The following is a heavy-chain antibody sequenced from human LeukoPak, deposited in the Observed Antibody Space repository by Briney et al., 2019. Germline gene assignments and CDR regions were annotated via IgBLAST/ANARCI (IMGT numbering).Heavy chain of an antibody. V-gene: IGHV1-46*01. CDR3: ARYWYYDFWSGYYTYYYGMDV. J-gene: IGHJ6*02. Sequence: ASVKVSCKASGYTFTSYYMHWVRQAPGQGLEWMGMINPSGGSTTYAQKFQGRVTMTRNTSISTAYMELSSLRSEDTAVYYCARYWYYDFWSGYYTYYYGMDVWGQGTTVTVSS. CDR2: INPSGGST. D-gene: IGHD3-3*01. CDR1: GYTFTSYY.